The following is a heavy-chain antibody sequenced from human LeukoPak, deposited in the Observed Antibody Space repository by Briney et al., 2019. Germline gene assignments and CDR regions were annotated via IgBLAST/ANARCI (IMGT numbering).Heavy chain of an antibody. J-gene: IGHJ2*01. CDR1: GFTFSTYS. D-gene: IGHD3-22*01. V-gene: IGHV3-48*01. CDR2: ISSGSTTI. CDR3: ARARDSSGPSSYWYFNL. Sequence: GALRLSCADSGFTFSTYSMNWVRQAPGKGLEWVSYISSGSTTIHYADSVKGRFTISRDNSKNTLYLQMNSLRAEDTAVYSCARARDSSGPSSYWYFNLWGRGNMVTVSS.